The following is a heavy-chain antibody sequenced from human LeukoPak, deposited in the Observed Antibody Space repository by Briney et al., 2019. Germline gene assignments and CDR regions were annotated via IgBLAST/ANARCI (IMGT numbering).Heavy chain of an antibody. J-gene: IGHJ5*02. CDR1: GYTYTTDG. V-gene: IGHV1-18*01. CDR3: ARDRGIAEADSFDP. Sequence: ASVKVSCKASGYTYTTDGISWVRQAPGQGLEWMGWIDTYSGKTNYAQKFQGRVTMTSDTSTSTAYMELRSLRSDGTAVYYCARDRGIAEADSFDPWGQVTLVTVSS. D-gene: IGHD6-13*01. CDR2: IDTYSGKT.